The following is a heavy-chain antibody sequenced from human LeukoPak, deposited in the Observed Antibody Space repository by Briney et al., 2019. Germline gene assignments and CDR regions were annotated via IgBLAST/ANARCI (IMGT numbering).Heavy chain of an antibody. V-gene: IGHV3-21*01. CDR1: GFTFGTYS. D-gene: IGHD1-26*01. CDR2: ISSSSTYI. CDR3: ARDNSGSRGDY. J-gene: IGHJ4*02. Sequence: GGSLRLSCAASGFTFGTYSMNWFRQAPGKGLEWVSSISSSSTYIYYADSVRGRFTISRDNAKNSLYLQMNSLRAEDTAVYYCARDNSGSRGDYWGQGTLVTVSS.